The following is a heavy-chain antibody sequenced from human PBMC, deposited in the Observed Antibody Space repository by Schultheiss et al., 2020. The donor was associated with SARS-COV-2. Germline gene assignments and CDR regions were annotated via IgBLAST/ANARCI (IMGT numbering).Heavy chain of an antibody. CDR1: GFTFSSYA. D-gene: IGHD3-3*01. J-gene: IGHJ2*01. V-gene: IGHV3-21*05. CDR2: ISSSSSYT. Sequence: GGSLRLSCAASGFTFSSYAMSWVRQAPGKGLEWVSYISSSSSYTNYADSVRGRFTISRDNSKNTVYLQMNSLRAEDTAVYYCARPYYDFWSGYNWYFDLWGRGTLVTVSS. CDR3: ARPYYDFWSGYNWYFDL.